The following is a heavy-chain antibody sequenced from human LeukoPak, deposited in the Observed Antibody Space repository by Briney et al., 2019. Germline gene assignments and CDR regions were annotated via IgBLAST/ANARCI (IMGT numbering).Heavy chain of an antibody. V-gene: IGHV1-69*05. CDR1: GGTFSSYA. J-gene: IGHJ4*02. D-gene: IGHD3-10*01. Sequence: SVKASCKASGGTFSSYAISWVRQAPGQGLEWMGRIIPIFGTANYAQKFQGRVTITTDESTSTAYMELSSLRSEDTAVYYCARGYYGSGSSFDYWGQGTLVTVSS. CDR2: IIPIFGTA. CDR3: ARGYYGSGSSFDY.